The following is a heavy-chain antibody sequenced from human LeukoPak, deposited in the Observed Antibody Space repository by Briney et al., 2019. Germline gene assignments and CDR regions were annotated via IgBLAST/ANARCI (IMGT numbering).Heavy chain of an antibody. CDR1: GFTFSSYG. CDR2: ISGSGGST. V-gene: IGHV3-23*01. Sequence: GGTLRLSCAASGFTFSSYGMSWVRQAPGKGLEWVSAISGSGGSTYYADSVKGRFTISRDNSKNTLYLQMNSLRAEDTAVYYCAKGPYSLNPYYYDSSGYGDNWFDPWGQGTLVTVSS. CDR3: AKGPYSLNPYYYDSSGYGDNWFDP. J-gene: IGHJ5*02. D-gene: IGHD3-22*01.